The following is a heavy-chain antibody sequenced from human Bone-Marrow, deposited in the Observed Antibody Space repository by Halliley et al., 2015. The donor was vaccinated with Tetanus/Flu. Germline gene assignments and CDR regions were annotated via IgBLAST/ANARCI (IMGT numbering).Heavy chain of an antibody. J-gene: IGHJ4*02. CDR2: VFPPGTP. D-gene: IGHD4-17*01. Sequence: WLGYVFPPGTPFYRPSLKSRLPISLAPSKNQFSRKLSSVTAADAAVYYCARGTPDYGDNPDFDYWGQGTLVAVSS. V-gene: IGHV4-31*02. CDR3: ARGTPDYGDNPDFDY.